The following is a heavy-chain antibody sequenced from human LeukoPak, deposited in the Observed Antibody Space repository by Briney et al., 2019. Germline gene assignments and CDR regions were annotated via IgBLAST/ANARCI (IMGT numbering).Heavy chain of an antibody. D-gene: IGHD2-2*01. CDR3: ARDPVPAKTFYYYYGMDV. J-gene: IGHJ6*02. CDR2: IIPIFGTA. CDR1: GGTFSSYA. Sequence: SVKVSCKASGGTFSSYAISWVRQAPGQGLEWMGGIIPIFGTANYAQKFQGRVTITADESTSTAYMELSSLRSEDTAVYYCARDPVPAKTFYYYYGMDVWGQGTTVTVSS. V-gene: IGHV1-69*13.